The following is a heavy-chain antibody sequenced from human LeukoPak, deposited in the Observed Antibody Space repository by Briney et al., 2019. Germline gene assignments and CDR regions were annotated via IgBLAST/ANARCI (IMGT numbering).Heavy chain of an antibody. Sequence: PSETLSLTCAVYGGSFSGYYWSWIRQPPGKGLEWIGEINHSGSTNYNPSLKSRVTISVDTSKNQFSLKLSSVTAADTAVYYCAIQILTGYPPFDYWGQGTLVTVSS. CDR2: INHSGST. CDR3: AIQILTGYPPFDY. CDR1: GGSFSGYY. D-gene: IGHD3-9*01. V-gene: IGHV4-34*01. J-gene: IGHJ4*02.